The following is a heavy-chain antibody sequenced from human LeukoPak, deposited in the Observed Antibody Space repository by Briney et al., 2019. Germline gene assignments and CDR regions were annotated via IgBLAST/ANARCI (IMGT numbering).Heavy chain of an antibody. CDR3: ARGRPHGNDY. J-gene: IGHJ4*02. Sequence: GGSLRLSCAASGFTFSSYAMSWVRQAPGEGLEWVSRIASDGSSTTYADSVKGRFSISRDNAKNTLYLQMNSLRVEDTAVYYCARGRPHGNDYWGQGTLLTVSS. CDR2: IASDGSST. V-gene: IGHV3-74*01. D-gene: IGHD4-23*01. CDR1: GFTFSSYA.